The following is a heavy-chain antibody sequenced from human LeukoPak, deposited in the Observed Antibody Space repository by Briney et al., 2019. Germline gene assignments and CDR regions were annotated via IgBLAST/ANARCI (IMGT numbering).Heavy chain of an antibody. CDR1: GFIFSSYG. J-gene: IGHJ4*02. Sequence: PGGSLRLSCAASGFIFSSYGMSWVRQAPGKGLEWVSIISGSGGSTYYADSVKGRFTISRDNSKNTLYLQMNSLRAEDTAVYYCAKSLAVAAVPFFDYWGQGTLVTVSS. CDR2: ISGSGGST. V-gene: IGHV3-23*01. D-gene: IGHD6-19*01. CDR3: AKSLAVAAVPFFDY.